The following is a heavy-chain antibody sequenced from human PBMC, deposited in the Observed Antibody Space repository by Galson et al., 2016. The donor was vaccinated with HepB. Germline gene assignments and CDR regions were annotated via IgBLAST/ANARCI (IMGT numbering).Heavy chain of an antibody. Sequence: SLRLSCAASGFTFSNYAMSWVRQAPGKGLEWVSSISGSGGGTYYADSVKGRFTISRDNSNKTLYLQLNSLRAEDTAVYFCAKDAQWQVLPCLNYWGQGSLVTVSS. J-gene: IGHJ4*02. CDR3: AKDAQWQVLPCLNY. CDR2: ISGSGGGT. D-gene: IGHD6-19*01. V-gene: IGHV3-23*01. CDR1: GFTFSNYA.